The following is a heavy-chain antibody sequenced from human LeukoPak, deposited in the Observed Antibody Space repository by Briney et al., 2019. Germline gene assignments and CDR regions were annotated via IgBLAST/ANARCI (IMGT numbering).Heavy chain of an antibody. CDR2: IYSGGST. D-gene: IGHD6-19*01. Sequence: GGSLRLSCAASGFTVSSNYMSWVRQAPGKGLEWVSVIYSGGSTYYADSVKGRFTISRDNAKNSLYLQMNSLRVEDTAVYYCARDKAVGPSLFDYWGQGTLVTVS. J-gene: IGHJ4*02. CDR1: GFTVSSNY. V-gene: IGHV3-53*01. CDR3: ARDKAVGPSLFDY.